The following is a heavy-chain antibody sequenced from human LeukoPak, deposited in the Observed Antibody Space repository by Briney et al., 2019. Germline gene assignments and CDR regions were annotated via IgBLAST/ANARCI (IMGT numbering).Heavy chain of an antibody. Sequence: SETLSLTCAVYGGSFSGYYWSWIRQPPGKGLEWIGEINHSGSTNYNPSLKSRVTISVDTSKNQFSLKLSSVTAADTAVYYCARGIAVAGPLVRFDPWGQGTLVTVSS. CDR1: GGSFSGYY. D-gene: IGHD6-19*01. V-gene: IGHV4-34*01. CDR3: ARGIAVAGPLVRFDP. J-gene: IGHJ5*02. CDR2: INHSGST.